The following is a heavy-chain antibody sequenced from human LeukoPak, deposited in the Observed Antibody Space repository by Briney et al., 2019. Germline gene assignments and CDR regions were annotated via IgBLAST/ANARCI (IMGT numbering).Heavy chain of an antibody. D-gene: IGHD5-18*01. Sequence: GGSLRLSCAASGFSFSSYSMNRVRQAPGKGLEWVSSISSGRSFTYYGDSVKGRFSISRDNAKNSLYLQMNSLRAEDTAVYYCASSGYSYGPAAYYFDYWGQGTLVTVSS. V-gene: IGHV3-21*01. CDR1: GFSFSSYS. CDR3: ASSGYSYGPAAYYFDY. CDR2: ISSGRSFT. J-gene: IGHJ4*02.